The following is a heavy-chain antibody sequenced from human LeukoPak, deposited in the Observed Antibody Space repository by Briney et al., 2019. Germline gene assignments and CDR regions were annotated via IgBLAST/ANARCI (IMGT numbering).Heavy chain of an antibody. CDR3: AKDQTYYYDSSGPNWFDP. V-gene: IGHV3-9*01. CDR2: ISWNSGSI. J-gene: IGHJ5*02. D-gene: IGHD3-22*01. Sequence: GRSLRLSCAASGFTFDDYAMHWVRQAPGKGLEWVSGISWNSGSIGYADSVKGRFTISRDNAKNSLYLQMSSLRAEDTALYYCAKDQTYYYDSSGPNWFDPWGQGTLVTVSS. CDR1: GFTFDDYA.